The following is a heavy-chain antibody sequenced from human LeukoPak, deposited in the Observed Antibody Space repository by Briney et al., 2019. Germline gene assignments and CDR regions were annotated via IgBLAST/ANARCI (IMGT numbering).Heavy chain of an antibody. CDR3: ARQYRSDY. V-gene: IGHV4-38-2*02. D-gene: IGHD1-14*01. J-gene: IGHJ4*02. CDR1: GYSISTGYY. CDR2: VYHSGST. Sequence: SETLSLTCTVSGYSISTGYYWGWVRQPPGRRLEWIGTVYHSGSTYYNPSLRSRAAISVDTSKNQFSLKLSSVTAADTAVYYCARQYRSDYWGQGTLVTVSS.